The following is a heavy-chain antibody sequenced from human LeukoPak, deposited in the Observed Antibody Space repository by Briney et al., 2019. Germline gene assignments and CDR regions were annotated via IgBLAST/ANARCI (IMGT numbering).Heavy chain of an antibody. CDR2: INPNSGGT. J-gene: IGHJ3*02. CDR1: GYTFTGYY. V-gene: IGHV1-2*02. Sequence: ASVKVSCKASGYTFTGYYMHWVRQAPGQGLEWMGWINPNSGGTNYAQKFQGRVTMTRDTSISTAYMELSRLRSDDTAVYYCARYYRSYYDSSGRDDAFDIWGQGTMVTVSS. D-gene: IGHD3-22*01. CDR3: ARYYRSYYDSSGRDDAFDI.